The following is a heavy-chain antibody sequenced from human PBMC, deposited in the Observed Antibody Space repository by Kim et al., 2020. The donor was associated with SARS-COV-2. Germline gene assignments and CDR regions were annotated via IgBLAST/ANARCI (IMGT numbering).Heavy chain of an antibody. CDR2: INPNSGGT. J-gene: IGHJ6*02. V-gene: IGHV1-2*06. CDR1: GYTFTGYY. D-gene: IGHD6-13*01. CDR3: ARPGSIAAASYYGMDV. Sequence: ASVKVSCKASGYTFTGYYMHWVRQAPGQGLEWMGRINPNSGGTNDAQKFQGRVTMNRDTSISTAYMERSRLRSDDTAVYYCARPGSIAAASYYGMDVWGQGTTVTVS.